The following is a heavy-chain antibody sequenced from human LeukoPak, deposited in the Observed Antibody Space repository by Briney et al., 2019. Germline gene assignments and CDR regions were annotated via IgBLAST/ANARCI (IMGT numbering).Heavy chain of an antibody. CDR3: ARQFGGNSEFDY. J-gene: IGHJ4*02. V-gene: IGHV5-51*01. CDR2: IYPGDSDI. CDR1: GCSFTSYW. D-gene: IGHD4-23*01. Sequence: GESLKISCKGSGCSFTSYWIGWVRQMPGKDLEWMGIIYPGDSDIRYSPSFQGQVTISADKSISTAYLLWSSLKASGTAMYYSARQFGGNSEFDYWGQGTLVTVSS.